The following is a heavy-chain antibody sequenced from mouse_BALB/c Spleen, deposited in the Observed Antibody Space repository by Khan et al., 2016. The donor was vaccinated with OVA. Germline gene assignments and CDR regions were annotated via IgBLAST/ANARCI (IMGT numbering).Heavy chain of an antibody. J-gene: IGHJ3*01. CDR1: GYTLTDYG. V-gene: IGHV9-3-1*01. D-gene: IGHD2-1*01. CDR3: TRSQGNYLFAY. Sequence: QIQLVQSSPDLKKPGETVKISCKASGYTLTDYGMNWVKQTPGKGLKWMGWINTYTGEPTYADDFKGRFAFSLETSASTAYLQIINLKNEDTATYFCTRSQGNYLFAYWGQGTLVTVS. CDR2: INTYTGEP.